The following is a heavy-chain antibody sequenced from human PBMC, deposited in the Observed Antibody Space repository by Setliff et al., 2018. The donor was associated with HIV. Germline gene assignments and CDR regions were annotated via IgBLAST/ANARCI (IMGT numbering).Heavy chain of an antibody. CDR3: ARDHYLGLDY. J-gene: IGHJ4*02. CDR2: ITSSSGAI. D-gene: IGHD7-27*01. Sequence: GGSLRLSCAASEFTFSSYSMNWVRQAPGKGLEWIACITSSSGAIYYADSVRGRFTISRDNVEKSVYLQMNRLRNEDTARYYCARDHYLGLDYWGQGSLVTVSS. V-gene: IGHV3-48*02. CDR1: EFTFSSYS.